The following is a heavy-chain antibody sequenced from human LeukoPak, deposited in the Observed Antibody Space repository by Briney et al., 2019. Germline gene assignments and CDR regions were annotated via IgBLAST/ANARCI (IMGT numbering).Heavy chain of an antibody. CDR2: VKSKTDGGTT. CDR3: TTDPSDPNWFDP. J-gene: IGHJ5*02. V-gene: IGHV3-15*01. Sequence: RVKSKTDGGTTDYAAPVKGRFTISRDDSRNTVYLQMNSLKTEDTAVYYCTTDPSDPNWFDPWGQGTLVTVSS.